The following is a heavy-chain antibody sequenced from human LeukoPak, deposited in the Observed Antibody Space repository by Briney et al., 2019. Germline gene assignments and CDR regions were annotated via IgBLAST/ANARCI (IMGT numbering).Heavy chain of an antibody. CDR2: INPNSGGT. V-gene: IGHV1-2*02. J-gene: IGHJ4*02. CDR3: AREPVFGVAMGLDY. CDR1: GYTFTGYY. D-gene: IGHD3-3*01. Sequence: ASVKVSCKASGYTFTGYYMHWVRQAPGQGLEWMGWINPNSGGTNYAQKFQGRVTMTRDTSTSTVYMELSSLRSEDTAVYYCAREPVFGVAMGLDYWGQGTLVTVSS.